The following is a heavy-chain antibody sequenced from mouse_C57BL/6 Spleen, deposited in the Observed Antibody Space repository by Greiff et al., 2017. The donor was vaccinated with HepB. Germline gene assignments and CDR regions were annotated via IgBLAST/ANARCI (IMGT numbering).Heavy chain of an antibody. CDR1: GFNIKDYY. CDR2: IDPEDGET. Sequence: EVQLQQSGAELVKPGASVKLSCTASGFNIKDYYMHWVKQRTEQGLEWIGRIDPEDGETKYAPKFKGKATITADTSSNTAYLQLSSLTSEGTAVYYCARDDGYPIYYAMDYWGQGTSVTVSS. D-gene: IGHD2-3*01. J-gene: IGHJ4*01. CDR3: ARDDGYPIYYAMDY. V-gene: IGHV14-2*01.